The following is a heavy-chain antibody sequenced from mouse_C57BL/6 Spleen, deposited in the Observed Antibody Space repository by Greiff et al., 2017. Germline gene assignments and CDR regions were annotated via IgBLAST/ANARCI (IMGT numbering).Heavy chain of an antibody. CDR2: IYPGDGDT. J-gene: IGHJ4*01. V-gene: IGHV1-82*01. CDR1: GYAFSSSW. Sequence: QVQLQQSGPELVKPGASVKISCKASGYAFSSSWMNWVKQRPGKGLEWIGRIYPGDGDTNYNGKFKGKATLTADKSSSTAYMQLSSLTSEDSAVYFCARSPYDGYYYYAMDYWGQGTSVTVSS. D-gene: IGHD2-3*01. CDR3: ARSPYDGYYYYAMDY.